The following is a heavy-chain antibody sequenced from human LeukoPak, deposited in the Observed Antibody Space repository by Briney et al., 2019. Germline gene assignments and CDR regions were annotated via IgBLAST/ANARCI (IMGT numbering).Heavy chain of an antibody. CDR1: GFTFSSYS. Sequence: HSGGSLRLSCAASGFTFSSYSMNWVRQAPGKGLEWVSLIYSGGSTYYADSVKGRFTISRDNSKNTLYLQMNSLRAEDTAVYYCAREIWLQEPRPYFDYWGQGTLVTVSS. J-gene: IGHJ4*02. CDR2: IYSGGST. D-gene: IGHD5-24*01. V-gene: IGHV3-66*01. CDR3: AREIWLQEPRPYFDY.